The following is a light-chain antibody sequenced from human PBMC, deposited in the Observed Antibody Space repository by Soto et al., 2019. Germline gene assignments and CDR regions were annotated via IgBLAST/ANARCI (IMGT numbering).Light chain of an antibody. V-gene: IGKV3-20*01. CDR2: DAS. CDR3: QYYCSSHSNI. Sequence: EIVLTQSPGTLSLSPGERATLSCRASQSISSNYLAWYQHKPGQAPRLLIYDASSKATGTPDRFSGSGSGTDFTLTISRLEPEDFAVYYCQYYCSSHSNIFGQGTRLEIK. J-gene: IGKJ5*01. CDR1: QSISSNY.